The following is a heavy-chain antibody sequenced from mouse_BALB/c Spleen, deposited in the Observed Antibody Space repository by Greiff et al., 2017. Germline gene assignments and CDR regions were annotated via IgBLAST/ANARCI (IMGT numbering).Heavy chain of an antibody. J-gene: IGHJ4*01. CDR2: IWSGGST. D-gene: IGHD2-3*01. CDR3: ARNYDGYYGAMDY. CDR1: GFSLTSYG. V-gene: IGHV2-2*02. Sequence: VQLQQSGPGLVQPSQSLSITCTVSGFSLTSYGVHWVRQSPGKGLEWLGVIWSGGSTDYNAAFISRLSISKDNSKCQVFFKMNSLQANDTSIYYCARNYDGYYGAMDYWGQGTTDTVAS.